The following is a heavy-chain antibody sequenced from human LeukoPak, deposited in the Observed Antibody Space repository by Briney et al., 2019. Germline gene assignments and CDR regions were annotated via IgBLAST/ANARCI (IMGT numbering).Heavy chain of an antibody. CDR3: AREGNSGRYYKTGTFDI. CDR2: INHSGST. D-gene: IGHD1-26*01. Sequence: SETLSLTCAVYGGSFSGYYWSWIRQPPGKGLEWIGEINHSGSTNYNPSLKSRVTISVDTSKNQFSLKLTSVTAADTAVYFCAREGNSGRYYKTGTFDIWGQGTMVTVSS. J-gene: IGHJ3*02. V-gene: IGHV4-34*01. CDR1: GGSFSGYY.